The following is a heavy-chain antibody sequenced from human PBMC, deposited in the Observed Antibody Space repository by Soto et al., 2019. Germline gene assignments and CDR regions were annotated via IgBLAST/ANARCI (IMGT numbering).Heavy chain of an antibody. V-gene: IGHV3-21*06. CDR3: ARESEDLTSNFDY. J-gene: IGHJ4*02. Sequence: GGPLRLSCAASGFTFTRYSMNWVRQAPGKGLEWVSSISSTTNYIYYGDSMKGRFTISRDNAKNSLYLEMNSLRAEDTAVYYCARESEDLTSNFDYWGQGTLVTVSS. CDR2: ISSTTNYI. CDR1: GFTFTRYS.